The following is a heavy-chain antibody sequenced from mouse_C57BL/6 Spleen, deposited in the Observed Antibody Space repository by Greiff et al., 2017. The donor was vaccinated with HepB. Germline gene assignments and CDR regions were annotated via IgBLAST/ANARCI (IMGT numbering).Heavy chain of an antibody. CDR2: IDPSDSET. CDR3: ARPAYYSNYGGAMDY. J-gene: IGHJ4*01. Sequence: QVQLQQPGAELVRPGSSVKLSCKASGYTFTSYWMHWVKQRPIQGLEWIGNIDPSDSETHYNQKFKDKATLTVDKSSRTAYMQLSSLTSEDSAVYYCARPAYYSNYGGAMDYWGQGTSVTVSS. CDR1: GYTFTSYW. V-gene: IGHV1-52*01. D-gene: IGHD2-5*01.